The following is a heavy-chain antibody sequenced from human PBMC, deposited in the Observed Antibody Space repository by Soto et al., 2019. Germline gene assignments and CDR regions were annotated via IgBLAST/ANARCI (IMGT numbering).Heavy chain of an antibody. CDR2: ISYDGSNK. D-gene: IGHD1-26*01. Sequence: GSLRLSCAASGFTFSSYGMHWVRQAPGKGLEWVAVISYDGSNKYYADSVKGRFTISRDNSKNTLYLQMNSLRAEDTAVYYCAEAMWVMGARQNAYDYWGQGTLVTVSS. V-gene: IGHV3-30*18. CDR3: AEAMWVMGARQNAYDY. J-gene: IGHJ4*02. CDR1: GFTFSSYG.